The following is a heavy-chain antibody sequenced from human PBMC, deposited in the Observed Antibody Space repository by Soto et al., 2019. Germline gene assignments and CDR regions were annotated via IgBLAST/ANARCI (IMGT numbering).Heavy chain of an antibody. D-gene: IGHD6-13*01. Sequence: GGSLRLSCAASGFTFSSYAMHWVRQAPGKGLEWVAVISYDGSNKYYADSVKGRFTISRDISKNTLYLQMNSLRAEDRAVYYCARDAYVAGSWFLCHAVSSLFDYGGQGTMVTVSS. J-gene: IGHJ4*02. CDR3: ARDAYVAGSWFLCHAVSSLFDY. CDR2: ISYDGSNK. CDR1: GFTFSSYA. V-gene: IGHV3-30-3*01.